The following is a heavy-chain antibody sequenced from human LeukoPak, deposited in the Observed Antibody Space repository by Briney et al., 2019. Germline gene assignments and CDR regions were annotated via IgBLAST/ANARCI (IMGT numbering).Heavy chain of an antibody. D-gene: IGHD3-10*01. V-gene: IGHV3-30-3*01. Sequence: GGSLRLSCAASGFTFSSYAMHWVRQAPGKGLEWVAVISYDGSNKYYADPVKGRFTISRDNSKNTLYLQMNSLRAEDTAVYYCARGPGLYYYYYYMDVWGKGTTVTVSS. J-gene: IGHJ6*03. CDR2: ISYDGSNK. CDR3: ARGPGLYYYYYYMDV. CDR1: GFTFSSYA.